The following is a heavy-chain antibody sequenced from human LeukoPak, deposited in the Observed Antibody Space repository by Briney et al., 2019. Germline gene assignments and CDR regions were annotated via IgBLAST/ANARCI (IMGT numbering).Heavy chain of an antibody. CDR2: IYSGGST. D-gene: IGHD4-17*01. Sequence: PGGSLRLSCAASGFTVSSNYMSWVRQAPGKGLEWVSVIYSGGSTYYADSVKGRFTISRDNSKNTLYLQMNSLRAEDTAVYHCATAMTTVTPPFDYWGQGTLVTVSS. CDR3: ATAMTTVTPPFDY. V-gene: IGHV3-66*01. CDR1: GFTVSSNY. J-gene: IGHJ4*02.